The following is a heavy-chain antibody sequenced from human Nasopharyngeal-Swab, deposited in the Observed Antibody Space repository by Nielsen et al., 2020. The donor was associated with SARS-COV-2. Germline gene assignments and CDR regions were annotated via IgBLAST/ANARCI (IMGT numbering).Heavy chain of an antibody. Sequence: GESLKISCAASGFTFSSYGMHWVRQAPGKGLEWVAVIWYDGGNKFYSDSVKGRFTISRDNSKNTMFLQMDSLRVEDTAVYYCARELSVAGTSFDIWGQGTVVTVSS. CDR1: GFTFSSYG. D-gene: IGHD6-19*01. V-gene: IGHV3-33*01. CDR3: ARELSVAGTSFDI. J-gene: IGHJ3*02. CDR2: IWYDGGNK.